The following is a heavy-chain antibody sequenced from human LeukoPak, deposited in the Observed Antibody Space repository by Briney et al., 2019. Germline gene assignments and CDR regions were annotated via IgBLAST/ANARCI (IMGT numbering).Heavy chain of an antibody. D-gene: IGHD2-2*01. J-gene: IGHJ4*02. CDR3: ARAEGSSTSFLFDY. Sequence: SVKVSCKASGGTFSSYAISWVRQAPGQGLEWMGGIIPIFGTANYAQKFQGRVTITADESTSTAYMELSSLRSEYTAVYYGARAEGSSTSFLFDYWGQGTLVTVSS. V-gene: IGHV1-69*13. CDR1: GGTFSSYA. CDR2: IIPIFGTA.